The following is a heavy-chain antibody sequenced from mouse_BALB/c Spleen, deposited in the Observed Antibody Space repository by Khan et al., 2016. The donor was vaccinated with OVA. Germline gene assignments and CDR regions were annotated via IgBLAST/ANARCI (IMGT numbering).Heavy chain of an antibody. V-gene: IGHV1-52*01. CDR2: VDPSNGET. CDR3: ARHEYGGFTY. Sequence: QVQLQQPGPDLVRPGASVKMSCKASGYTFTNFWIHWVKQRPRQGLEWIGMVDPSNGETILNKKFNDKATLNVDKSSNTAYMQLSSLTSEDSAVYSCARHEYGGFTYWGQGTLVTVSA. D-gene: IGHD1-1*01. CDR1: GYTFTNFW. J-gene: IGHJ3*01.